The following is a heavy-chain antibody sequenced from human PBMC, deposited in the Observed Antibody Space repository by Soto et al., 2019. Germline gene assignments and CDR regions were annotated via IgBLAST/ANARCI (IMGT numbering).Heavy chain of an antibody. CDR3: ARHDILSHRTISLGY. V-gene: IGHV4-59*01. J-gene: IGHJ4*02. Sequence: TLSLTCTVSGGSISSYYWSWIRQPPGKGLEWIGYIYYSGSTNYNPSLKSRVTISVDTSKNQFSLKLSSVTAADTAVYYCARHDILSHRTISLGYWGQGTLVTVSS. D-gene: IGHD3-9*01. CDR1: GGSISSYY. CDR2: IYYSGST.